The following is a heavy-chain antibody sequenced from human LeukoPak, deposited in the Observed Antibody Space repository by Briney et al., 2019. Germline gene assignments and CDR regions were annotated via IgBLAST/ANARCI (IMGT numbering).Heavy chain of an antibody. Sequence: ASVKVSCKVSGYTLTELSMHWVRQAPGKGLEWMGGFDPEDGETIYAQKFQGRVTMTEDTSTDTAYMELSSLRSEDTAVYYCATAGNVVVPAALRGDAFDIWGQGIMVTVSS. CDR2: FDPEDGET. D-gene: IGHD2-2*01. V-gene: IGHV1-24*01. J-gene: IGHJ3*02. CDR1: GYTLTELS. CDR3: ATAGNVVVPAALRGDAFDI.